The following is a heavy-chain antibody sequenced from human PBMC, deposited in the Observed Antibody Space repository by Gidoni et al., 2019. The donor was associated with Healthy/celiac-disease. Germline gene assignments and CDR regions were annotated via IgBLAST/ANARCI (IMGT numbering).Heavy chain of an antibody. J-gene: IGHJ6*02. CDR2: VSWNSGSI. CDR3: AKGGYYYGMDV. Sequence: EVQLVESGGGLVQPGRSLRLSCAASGFTFDDYAMHWVRQAPGKGLEWVSGVSWNSGSIGYADSVKGRFTISRDNAKNSLYLQMNSLRAEDTALYYCAKGGYYYGMDVWGQGTTVTVSS. V-gene: IGHV3-9*01. CDR1: GFTFDDYA.